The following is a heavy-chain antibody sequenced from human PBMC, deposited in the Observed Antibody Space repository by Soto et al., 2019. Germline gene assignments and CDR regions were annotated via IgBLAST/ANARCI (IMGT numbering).Heavy chain of an antibody. V-gene: IGHV4-34*01. CDR1: GGSFSGYY. J-gene: IGHJ6*03. D-gene: IGHD4-4*01. Sequence: SETLSLTCAVYGGSFSGYYWSWIRQPPGKGLEWIGEINHSGSTNYNPSLKSRVTISVDTSKNQFSLKLSSVTAADTAVYYCARVVTTVTTGMDVWGKGTTVTVSS. CDR3: ARVVTTVTTGMDV. CDR2: INHSGST.